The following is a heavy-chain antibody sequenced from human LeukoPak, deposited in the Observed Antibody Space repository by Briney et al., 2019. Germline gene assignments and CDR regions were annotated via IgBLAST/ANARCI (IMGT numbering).Heavy chain of an antibody. D-gene: IGHD2-15*01. CDR3: ARGAYCSGGSCRYDY. Sequence: SVKVSCKASGGTFSSYAISWVRQAPGQGLEWMGGIIPIFGTANYAQKFQGRVTITADESTSTAYMELSSLGSEDTAVYYCARGAYCSGGSCRYDYWGQGTLVTVSS. CDR1: GGTFSSYA. V-gene: IGHV1-69*13. CDR2: IIPIFGTA. J-gene: IGHJ4*02.